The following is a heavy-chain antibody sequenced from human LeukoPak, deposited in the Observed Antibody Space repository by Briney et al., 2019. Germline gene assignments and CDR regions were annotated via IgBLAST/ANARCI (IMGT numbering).Heavy chain of an antibody. CDR1: GVTFSSHS. D-gene: IGHD3-10*01. J-gene: IGHJ3*02. CDR3: ARGDGATPPDVFDI. CDR2: ISSSSIYI. V-gene: IGHV3-21*01. Sequence: GGSLRLSCAASGVTFSSHSMNWVRQAPGKGRQWVSSISSSSIYIYYADSVKGRFTISRDNAKNSLYLQMNSLRGEDTAVYYCARGDGATPPDVFDIWGQGTMVTVSS.